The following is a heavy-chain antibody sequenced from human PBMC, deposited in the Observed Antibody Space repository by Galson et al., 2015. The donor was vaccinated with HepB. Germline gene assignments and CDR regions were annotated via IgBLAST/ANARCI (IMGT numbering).Heavy chain of an antibody. CDR1: GYISTTYI. CDR3: ARPLTYGYSSLDAFDI. V-gene: IGHV1-3*01. Sequence: SVKVSCKASGYISTTYILHWVRQAPGQRLEWMGWINAGNGNTKSSQKFQGRVTITRDTSASTAYMELSSLRSEDTAVYYCARPLTYGYSSLDAFDIWGQGTMVTVSS. D-gene: IGHD5-18*01. J-gene: IGHJ3*02. CDR2: INAGNGNT.